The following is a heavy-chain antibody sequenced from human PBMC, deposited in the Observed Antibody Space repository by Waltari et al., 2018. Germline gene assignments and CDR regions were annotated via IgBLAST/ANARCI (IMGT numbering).Heavy chain of an antibody. D-gene: IGHD6-6*01. CDR3: ARGGSSSSWYFDL. CDR1: GRPLSSHH. Sequence: QVQLPESGPGLVKPSETLSPTCPASGRPLSSHHCRWLRHPPGKGLEWIGYIYYSGSTNYNPSLKSRVTISVDTSKNQFSLKLSSVTAADTAVYYCARGGSSSSWYFDLWGRGTLVTVSS. V-gene: IGHV4-59*11. CDR2: IYYSGST. J-gene: IGHJ2*01.